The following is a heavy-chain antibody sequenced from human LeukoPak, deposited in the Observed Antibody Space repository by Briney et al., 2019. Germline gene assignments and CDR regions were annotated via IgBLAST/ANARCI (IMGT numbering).Heavy chain of an antibody. V-gene: IGHV3-23*01. J-gene: IGHJ4*02. CDR2: ISGSGGST. CDR1: GFTFSSYA. Sequence: GGSLRLSCAASGFTFSSYAMSWVRQAPGKGLEWVSAISGSGGSTYYADSVKGRFTISRDNSKNTLYLQMNSLRDEDTAVYYCTRGRYQLLGPNDYWGQGSLVTVSS. D-gene: IGHD2-2*01. CDR3: TRGRYQLLGPNDY.